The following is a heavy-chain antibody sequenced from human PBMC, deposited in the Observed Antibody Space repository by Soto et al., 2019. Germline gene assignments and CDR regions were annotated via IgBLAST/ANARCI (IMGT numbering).Heavy chain of an antibody. V-gene: IGHV1-69*01. CDR2: ISPIFGTA. J-gene: IGHJ5*02. Sequence: QVQLVQSGAEVKKPGSSVKVSCKASGGTFSSYAISWVRQAPGQGLEWMGGISPIFGTANYAQKFQGRVTITTDDPTRPAYMELSSLSSEDRAVYYCARSVVGRNNWSDGLYKGWFGPWGQGTLVTVSS. D-gene: IGHD1-20*01. CDR1: GGTFSSYA. CDR3: ARSVVGRNNWSDGLYKGWFGP.